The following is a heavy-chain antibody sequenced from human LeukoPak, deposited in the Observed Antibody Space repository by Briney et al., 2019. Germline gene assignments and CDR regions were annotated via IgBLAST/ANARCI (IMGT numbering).Heavy chain of an antibody. D-gene: IGHD4-17*01. V-gene: IGHV4-59*08. CDR2: IYYSGSA. J-gene: IGHJ3*02. CDR3: ARGTLTTSMKAFDI. CDR1: GGSTSGHY. Sequence: SQTLSLTCTVSGGSTSGHYWSWSRQPPGKGLEWFVYIYYSGSANYNPSLKSRVTISVDTSKNQFSLRLSSVTAADTAAYYCARGTLTTSMKAFDIWGQGTMVTVSS.